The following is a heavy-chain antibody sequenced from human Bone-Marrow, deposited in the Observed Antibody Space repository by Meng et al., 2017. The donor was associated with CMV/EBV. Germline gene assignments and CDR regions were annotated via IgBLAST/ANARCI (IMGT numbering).Heavy chain of an antibody. CDR2: ISYDGSNK. V-gene: IGHV3-30*04. CDR3: ARVPGRFFYDFWSGYQYNWFGP. D-gene: IGHD3-3*01. CDR1: GFTFSSYA. Sequence: GGSLRLSCAASGFTFSSYAMHWVRQAPGKGLEWVAVISYDGSNKYYADSVKGRFTISRDNSKNTLYLQMNSLRAEDTAVYYCARVPGRFFYDFWSGYQYNWFGPWGQGTLVTSPQ. J-gene: IGHJ5*02.